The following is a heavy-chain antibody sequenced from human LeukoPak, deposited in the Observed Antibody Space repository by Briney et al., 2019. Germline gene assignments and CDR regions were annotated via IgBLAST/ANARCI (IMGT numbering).Heavy chain of an antibody. CDR3: AKDHTNYYGSGSYYDY. J-gene: IGHJ4*02. V-gene: IGHV3-30*02. Sequence: GGSLRLSCAVSGFTFSNYNMHWVRQAPGKGLEWVAFIRYDGSNKYYADSVKGRFTISRDNSKNTLYLQMNSLRAEDTAVYYCAKDHTNYYGSGSYYDYWGQGTLVTVSS. CDR1: GFTFSNYN. CDR2: IRYDGSNK. D-gene: IGHD3-10*01.